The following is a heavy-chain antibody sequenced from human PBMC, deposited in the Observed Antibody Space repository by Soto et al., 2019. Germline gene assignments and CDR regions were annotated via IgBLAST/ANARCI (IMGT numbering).Heavy chain of an antibody. CDR3: ATPVTSGYQALEV. J-gene: IGHJ3*01. D-gene: IGHD3-22*01. CDR1: GGSISRSTYY. Sequence: KTSETLSLTCTVSGGSISRSTYYWGWLRQPPGKGLEWIGSIYSSGSTYYHPSLKSRVTISVDTSKNQFFLRLSSVTAADTAVYYCATPVTSGYQALEVWGQGTMVTVS. V-gene: IGHV4-39*01. CDR2: IYSSGST.